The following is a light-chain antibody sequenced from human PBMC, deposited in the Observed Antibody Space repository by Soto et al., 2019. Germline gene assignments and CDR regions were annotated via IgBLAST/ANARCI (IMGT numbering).Light chain of an antibody. J-gene: IGKJ4*01. CDR1: QSVSSSY. Sequence: EIVLTQSPGTLSLSPGERATLSCRASQSVSSSYLAWYQQKPGQAPRLLIYGASSRATGIPDRFSGSGSGTDFTLTISRLETEGFAVYYCQQYGSSLLTFGGGTKVEIK. CDR2: GAS. CDR3: QQYGSSLLT. V-gene: IGKV3-20*01.